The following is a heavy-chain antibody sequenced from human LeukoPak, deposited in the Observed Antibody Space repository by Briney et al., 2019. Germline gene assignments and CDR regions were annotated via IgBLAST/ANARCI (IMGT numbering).Heavy chain of an antibody. Sequence: PGGSLRLSCAASGFTFSSYAMSWVRQAPGKGLEWVAVISYDGSNKYYADSVKGRFTISRDNSKNTLYLQMNSLRAEDTAVYYCAKGGEPLLSQTYFDYWGQGTLVTVSS. V-gene: IGHV3-30*18. CDR2: ISYDGSNK. CDR1: GFTFSSYA. D-gene: IGHD2-21*02. J-gene: IGHJ4*02. CDR3: AKGGEPLLSQTYFDY.